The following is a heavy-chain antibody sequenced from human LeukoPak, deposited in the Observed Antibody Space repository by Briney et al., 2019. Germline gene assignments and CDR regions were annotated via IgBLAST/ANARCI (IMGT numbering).Heavy chain of an antibody. J-gene: IGHJ5*02. CDR2: ISAYNGNT. D-gene: IGHD4-23*01. CDR3: ARDNSVEDTAWWFDP. Sequence: GASVKVSCKASGYTFTSYGISWVRQAPGQGLEWMGWISAYNGNTNYAQKLQGRVTMTRDMSTSTDYMELSGLRSEDTAVYYCARDNSVEDTAWWFDPWGQGTLVTVSS. CDR1: GYTFTSYG. V-gene: IGHV1-18*01.